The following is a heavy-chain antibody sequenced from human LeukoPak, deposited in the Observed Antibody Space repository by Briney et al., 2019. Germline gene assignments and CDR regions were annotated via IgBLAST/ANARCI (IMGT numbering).Heavy chain of an antibody. CDR1: GGSISSYY. V-gene: IGHV4-59*01. D-gene: IGHD3-10*01. Sequence: SETLSLTCTVSGGSISSYYWSWIRQPPGKGLEWIGYIYYSGSTNYNPSLKSRVTISVDTSKNQFSLKLSSVTAADTAVYYCARDRGMVRGVIYYFDYWGQGTLVTVSS. CDR2: IYYSGST. CDR3: ARDRGMVRGVIYYFDY. J-gene: IGHJ4*02.